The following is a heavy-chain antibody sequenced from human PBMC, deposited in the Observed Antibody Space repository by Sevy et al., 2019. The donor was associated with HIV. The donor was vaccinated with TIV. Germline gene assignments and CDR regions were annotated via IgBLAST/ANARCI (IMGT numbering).Heavy chain of an antibody. CDR1: GFTFSNYW. CDR3: ARGGDDGAFDI. CDR2: IKQGGSEK. Sequence: GGSLRLSCAASGFTFSNYWMSWVRQAPGKGLEWVANIKQGGSEKYYVDSVKGRFTISRDNAKNSLYLQMNSLRVEDKAVYYCARGGDDGAFDIWGQGTMVTVSS. D-gene: IGHD2-21*02. V-gene: IGHV3-7*01. J-gene: IGHJ3*02.